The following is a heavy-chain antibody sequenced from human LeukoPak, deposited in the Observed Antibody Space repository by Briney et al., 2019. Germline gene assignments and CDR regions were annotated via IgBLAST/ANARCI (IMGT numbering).Heavy chain of an antibody. CDR1: GGTLTGHF. V-gene: IGHV4-59*08. CDR2: VFHSGTT. Sequence: SETLSLTCNVSGGTLTGHFWSWTRQTPGKGLEWIGYVFHSGTTNYSPSLKSRVTISLDTSKKQFYLRLASVTAADTALYYCARRMATVTDAFDIWGRGTMVSVSS. D-gene: IGHD5-24*01. J-gene: IGHJ3*02. CDR3: ARRMATVTDAFDI.